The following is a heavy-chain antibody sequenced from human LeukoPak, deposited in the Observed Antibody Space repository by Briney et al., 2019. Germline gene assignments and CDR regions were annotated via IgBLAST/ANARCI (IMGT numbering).Heavy chain of an antibody. CDR1: GVSFSGYY. Sequence: SETLSHTRAVYGVSFSGYYWSWIRQPPGKGLEWIGEINHSGSTNYNPPLKSRVTMSVDMSRNQFSLRMTSVTAADTAVYYCAREAQDFRTGNHRPGHYDYMDDWGKGTAVTVS. CDR3: AREAQDFRTGNHRPGHYDYMDD. V-gene: IGHV4-34*01. D-gene: IGHD1-14*01. CDR2: INHSGST. J-gene: IGHJ6*03.